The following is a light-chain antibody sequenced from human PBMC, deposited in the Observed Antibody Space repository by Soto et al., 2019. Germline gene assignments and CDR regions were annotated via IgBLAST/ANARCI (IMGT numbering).Light chain of an antibody. J-gene: IGKJ2*03. CDR2: GAS. Sequence: EIVMTQSPDTLSVSPGERATLSCRASQSVSSYLAWYQQKPGQTPRLVLYGASKRATGIPARFSGSGSGTHFTLTISSLQSEDFGVYYCQHYNNWPPYSFGQGTKVDIK. V-gene: IGKV3-15*01. CDR3: QHYNNWPPYS. CDR1: QSVSSY.